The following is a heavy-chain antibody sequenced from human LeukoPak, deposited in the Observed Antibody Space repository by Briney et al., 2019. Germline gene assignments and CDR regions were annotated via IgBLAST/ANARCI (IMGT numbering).Heavy chain of an antibody. CDR2: ISSSSSYI. V-gene: IGHV3-21*01. CDR3: ARDSYDSSGSIGY. CDR1: GFTSSSYS. D-gene: IGHD3-22*01. Sequence: GGSLRLSCAASGFTSSSYSMNWVRQAPGKGLEWVSSISSSSSYIYYADSVKGRFTISRDNAKNSLYLQMNSLRAEDTAVYYCARDSYDSSGSIGYWGQGTLVTVSS. J-gene: IGHJ4*02.